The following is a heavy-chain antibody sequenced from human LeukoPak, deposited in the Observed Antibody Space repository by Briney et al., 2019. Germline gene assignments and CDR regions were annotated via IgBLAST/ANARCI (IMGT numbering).Heavy chain of an antibody. J-gene: IGHJ4*02. CDR1: GGTFSSYA. Sequence: SVKVSCEASGGTFSSYAISWVRQAPGQGLEWMGGIIPIFGTANYAQKFQGRVTITADESTSTAYMELSSLRSEDTAVYYCARAPPSGYSYGYGGIFDYWGQGTLVTVSS. D-gene: IGHD5-18*01. CDR2: IIPIFGTA. CDR3: ARAPPSGYSYGYGGIFDY. V-gene: IGHV1-69*13.